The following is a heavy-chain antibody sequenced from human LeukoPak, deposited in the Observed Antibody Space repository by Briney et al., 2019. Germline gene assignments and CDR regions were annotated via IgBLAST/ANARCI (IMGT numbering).Heavy chain of an antibody. J-gene: IGHJ3*02. CDR1: GFTFDDYA. CDR3: AKDTGGSYAFDI. CDR2: ISGDGGST. D-gene: IGHD1-26*01. Sequence: GGSLRLSCAASGFTFDDYAMHWVRQAPGKGLEWVSHISGDGGSTYYADSVKGRFTMSRDNSKNSLYLQMNSLRTGDTALYYCAKDTGGSYAFDIWGQGTMVTVSS. V-gene: IGHV3-43*02.